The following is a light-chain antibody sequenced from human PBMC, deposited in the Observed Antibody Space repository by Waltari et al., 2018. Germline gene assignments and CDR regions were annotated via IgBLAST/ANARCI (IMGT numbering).Light chain of an antibody. CDR1: QGVGRS. V-gene: IGKV3-20*01. J-gene: IGKJ1*01. CDR3: QHYVRLPAT. CDR2: GAS. Sequence: EIVLTQSPGTLSLSPGARATLSCRASQGVGRSLAWYQQKPGQAPRLLLYGASNRAPGIPDRFSGSGSGTDFSLTISRLEPEDFGLYSCQHYVRLPATFGQGTKVEIK.